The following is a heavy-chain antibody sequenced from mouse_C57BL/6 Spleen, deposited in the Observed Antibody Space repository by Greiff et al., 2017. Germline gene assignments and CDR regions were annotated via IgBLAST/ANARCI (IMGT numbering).Heavy chain of an antibody. CDR1: YFAFMASA. D-gene: IGHD1-1*01. CDR3: ARSTTVVPYAMDY. V-gene: IGHV1-49*01. Sequence: SGAELVRPGSSVKLSCKDSYFAFMASAMHWVKQRPGHGLEWIGSFTMYSDATEYSENFKGKATLTANTSSSTAYMELISLTSEDSAVYYCARSTTVVPYAMDYWGQGTSVTVSS. CDR2: FTMYSDAT. J-gene: IGHJ4*01.